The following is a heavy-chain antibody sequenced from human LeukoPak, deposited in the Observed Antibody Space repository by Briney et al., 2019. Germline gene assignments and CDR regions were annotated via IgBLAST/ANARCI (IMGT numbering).Heavy chain of an antibody. J-gene: IGHJ4*02. CDR1: GFTFSSYA. D-gene: IGHD3-3*01. CDR2: ISGSGGST. V-gene: IGHV3-23*01. CDR3: ANDAPYYDFWSGYSFDY. Sequence: GGSLRLSCAASGFTFSSYAMSWVRQAPGKGLEWVSAISGSGGSTYYADSVKGRFTISRDNSKNTLYLQMNSLRAEDTAVYYCANDAPYYDFWSGYSFDYWGQGTLVTVSS.